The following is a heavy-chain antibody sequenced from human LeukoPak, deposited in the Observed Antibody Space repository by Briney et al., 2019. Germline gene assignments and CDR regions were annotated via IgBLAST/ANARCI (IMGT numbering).Heavy chain of an antibody. J-gene: IGHJ4*02. CDR3: AKTLLDSSGYYYAGSDY. Sequence: GGSLRLSCAASGFTFNVYSMSWVRQAPGKGLEWVSYITRNSNDIYYADSVKGRFTISRDNAKNSLYLQMNNLRAEDTAVYYCAKTLLDSSGYYYAGSDYWGQGSLVTVS. CDR1: GFTFNVYS. V-gene: IGHV3-48*01. D-gene: IGHD3-22*01. CDR2: ITRNSNDI.